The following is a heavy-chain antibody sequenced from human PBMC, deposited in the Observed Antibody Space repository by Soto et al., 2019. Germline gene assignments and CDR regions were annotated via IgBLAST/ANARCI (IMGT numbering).Heavy chain of an antibody. V-gene: IGHV1-3*01. CDR1: GYTLTSFA. CDR3: ARGSGYYYWDDY. Sequence: ASVKVSCKASGYTLTSFAIHWVRQAPGQGLEWMGWINAGNGNTKYSQKFQGRVTMTRDTSASTAYMELSSLRSEDTAVYYCARGSGYYYWDDYWGQGTLVTAPQ. J-gene: IGHJ4*02. CDR2: INAGNGNT. D-gene: IGHD3-22*01.